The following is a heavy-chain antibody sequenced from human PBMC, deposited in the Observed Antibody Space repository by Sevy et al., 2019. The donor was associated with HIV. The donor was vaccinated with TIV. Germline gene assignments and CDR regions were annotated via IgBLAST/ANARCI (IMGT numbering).Heavy chain of an antibody. CDR3: AREATYRYYYDSSGYLFDY. V-gene: IGHV1-46*01. D-gene: IGHD3-22*01. J-gene: IGHJ4*02. CDR1: GYTFTSYY. CDR2: INPSGGST. Sequence: ASVKVSCKASGYTFTSYYMHWVRQAPGQGLEWMGIINPSGGSTSYAQKFQGRVTMTRDTSTSPVYMELSSLRSEDTAVYYCAREATYRYYYDSSGYLFDYWGQGTLVTVSS.